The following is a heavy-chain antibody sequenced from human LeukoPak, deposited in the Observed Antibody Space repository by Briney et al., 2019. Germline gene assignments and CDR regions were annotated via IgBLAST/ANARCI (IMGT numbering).Heavy chain of an antibody. D-gene: IGHD2-15*01. V-gene: IGHV4-34*01. J-gene: IGHJ4*02. CDR1: GGSFSGYY. Sequence: SETLSLTCAVYGGSFSGYYWSWIRQPPGKGLEWIGEINHSGSTNYNPSLKSRVTISVDTSKNQFSLKLSSVTAADTAVYYCARGRGYCSGGSCYRCCHFDYWGREPWSPSPQ. CDR3: ARGRGYCSGGSCYRCCHFDY. CDR2: INHSGST.